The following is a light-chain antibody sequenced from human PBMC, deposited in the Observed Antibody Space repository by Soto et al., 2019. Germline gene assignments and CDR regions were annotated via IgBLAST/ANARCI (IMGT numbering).Light chain of an antibody. Sequence: EIVLTQSPGTVSLSPGERATLSCRASQRVSSNYVAWFQQKTGQAPRLLIHGASERATGIPDRFSGSGSGTDFTLTLSGLEPEDFAVYYCQQYARSPWTFGQGTKVDFK. CDR1: QRVSSNY. CDR2: GAS. CDR3: QQYARSPWT. J-gene: IGKJ1*01. V-gene: IGKV3-20*01.